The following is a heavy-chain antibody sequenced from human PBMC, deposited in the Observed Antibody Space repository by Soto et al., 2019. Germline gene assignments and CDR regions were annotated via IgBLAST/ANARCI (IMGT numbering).Heavy chain of an antibody. Sequence: PSENLSLTCAVYGGSFSGHSWAWIRQSPGKGLEWIGCFNHSGRVNYSPSLERRVTISLVTSKNQFSLTLSAVTAADPAMFHCSTRAYDTNGYYRFDPWGQGTMVTVSS. D-gene: IGHD3-22*01. V-gene: IGHV4-34*01. CDR3: STRAYDTNGYYRFDP. CDR1: GGSFSGHS. CDR2: FNHSGRV. J-gene: IGHJ5*01.